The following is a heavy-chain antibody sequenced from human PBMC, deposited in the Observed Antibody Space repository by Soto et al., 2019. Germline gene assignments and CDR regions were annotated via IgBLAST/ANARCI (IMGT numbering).Heavy chain of an antibody. CDR1: GDSVNSGGYY. J-gene: IGHJ4*02. D-gene: IGHD3-22*01. Sequence: TLSLTCTVSGDSVNSGGYYWSWIRHHPGKGLEWIGYIYYSGTTYYNPSLESRVTISLDTSENQFSLKLNSVTAADTAVYYCASAYYNGSSGPFDYWGQGTLVTVSS. V-gene: IGHV4-31*03. CDR3: ASAYYNGSSGPFDY. CDR2: IYYSGTT.